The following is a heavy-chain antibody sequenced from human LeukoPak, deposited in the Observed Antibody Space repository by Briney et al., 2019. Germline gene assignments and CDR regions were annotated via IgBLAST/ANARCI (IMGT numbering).Heavy chain of an antibody. D-gene: IGHD2-2*01. CDR1: GFTFSSYS. CDR3: AKVSRFAVVPAAMLDY. J-gene: IGHJ4*02. Sequence: GGSLRLSCAASGFTFSSYSMNWVRQAPGKGLEWVSAISGSGDITYYADSVKGRFTMSRDNFKNTLYLQMNSLRAEDTAVYYCAKVSRFAVVPAAMLDYWGQGIQVTVSS. V-gene: IGHV3-23*01. CDR2: ISGSGDIT.